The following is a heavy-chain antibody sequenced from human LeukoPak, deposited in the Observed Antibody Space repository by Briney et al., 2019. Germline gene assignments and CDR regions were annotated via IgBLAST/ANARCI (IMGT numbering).Heavy chain of an antibody. CDR2: ISWNSGSI. D-gene: IGHD4-11*01. V-gene: IGHV3-9*03. Sequence: GRSLRLSYAASGFTFDDYAMHWVRQAPGKGVEWVSGISWNSGSIGYADSVKGRFTISRDNAKNSLYLQMNSLRAEDMALYYCAKANKYSNYAPFDYWGQGTLVTVSS. J-gene: IGHJ4*02. CDR3: AKANKYSNYAPFDY. CDR1: GFTFDDYA.